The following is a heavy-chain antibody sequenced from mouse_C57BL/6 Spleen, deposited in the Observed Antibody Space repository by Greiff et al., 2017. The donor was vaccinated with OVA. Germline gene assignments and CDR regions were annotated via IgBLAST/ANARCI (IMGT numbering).Heavy chain of an antibody. CDR3: ARRSDGYYDYFDY. CDR2: ISYDGSN. V-gene: IGHV3-6*01. Sequence: DVHLVESGPGLVKPSQSLSLTCSVTGYSITSGYYWNWIRQFPGNKLEWMGYISYDGSNNYNPSLKNRISITRDTSKNQFFLKLNSVTTEDTATYYCARRSDGYYDYFDYWGQGTTLTVSS. D-gene: IGHD2-3*01. J-gene: IGHJ2*01. CDR1: GYSITSGYY.